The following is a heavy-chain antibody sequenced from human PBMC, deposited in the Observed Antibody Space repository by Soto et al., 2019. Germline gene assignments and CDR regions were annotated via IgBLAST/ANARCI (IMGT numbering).Heavy chain of an antibody. Sequence: EVQLVESGGGLVQPGRSLRLSCAASGFTFDDYAMHWVRQAPGKGLEWVSGISWNSGSIGYADSVKGRFTISRDNAKNSLYLQMNSLRAEDTALYYCAKYRYSSSWYMFDYCGQGTLVTVSS. V-gene: IGHV3-9*01. J-gene: IGHJ4*02. D-gene: IGHD6-13*01. CDR3: AKYRYSSSWYMFDY. CDR1: GFTFDDYA. CDR2: ISWNSGSI.